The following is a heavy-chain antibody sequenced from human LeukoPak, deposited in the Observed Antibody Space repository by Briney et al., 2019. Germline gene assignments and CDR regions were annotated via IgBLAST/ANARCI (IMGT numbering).Heavy chain of an antibody. CDR1: GFTFGDYA. J-gene: IGHJ6*03. CDR3: ARVPTYYYYYMDV. Sequence: GGSLRLSCTASGFTFGDYAMSWFRQAPGKGLEWVGFIRSKAYGGTTEYAASVKGRFTISRDNAKNSLYLQMNSLRAEDTAVYYCARVPTYYYYYMDVWGKGTTVTISS. V-gene: IGHV3-49*03. CDR2: IRSKAYGGTT.